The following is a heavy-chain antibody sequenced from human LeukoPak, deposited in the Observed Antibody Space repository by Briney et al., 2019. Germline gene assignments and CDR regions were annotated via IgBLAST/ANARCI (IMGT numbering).Heavy chain of an antibody. CDR1: GYTFTTYG. V-gene: IGHV1-18*01. CDR2: ISGYSGNT. Sequence: ASVKVSCKASGYTFTTYGISWVRQAPGQGLEWMGWISGYSGNTNYAQKLQGRVTMTTDTTTSTAYMELRSLRSDDTAVFYCARDAVDTAMADAFDIWGQGTMVTVSS. J-gene: IGHJ3*02. CDR3: ARDAVDTAMADAFDI. D-gene: IGHD5-18*01.